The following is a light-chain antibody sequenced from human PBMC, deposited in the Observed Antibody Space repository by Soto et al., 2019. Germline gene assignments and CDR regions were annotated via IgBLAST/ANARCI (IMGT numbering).Light chain of an antibody. CDR2: GAS. CDR3: QQYNNWPLT. J-gene: IGKJ4*01. Sequence: EIVMMRSPATLSVSPGERATLSCRASQSVAGNLAWYQQKPGQAPRLLMYGASTRATGIPARFSGSGSGTAFTLTISSLQSEDFGVYYCQQYNNWPLTFGGGTKVEIK. V-gene: IGKV3-15*01. CDR1: QSVAGN.